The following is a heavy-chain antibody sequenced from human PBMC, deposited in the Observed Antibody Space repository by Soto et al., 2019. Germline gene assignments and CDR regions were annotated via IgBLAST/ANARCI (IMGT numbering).Heavy chain of an antibody. CDR3: AKDRSVDTRDWFDP. J-gene: IGHJ5*02. CDR2: ISSTGAI. V-gene: IGHV3-48*04. CDR1: GFSFSAYD. D-gene: IGHD5-18*01. Sequence: PGGSLRLSCAATGFSFSAYDMNWVRQAPGKGLEWISYISSTGAIHHADSVTGRFTISRDNTNNLLYLQLTGLRADDTAVYYCAKDRSVDTRDWFDPWGQGTLVTVSS.